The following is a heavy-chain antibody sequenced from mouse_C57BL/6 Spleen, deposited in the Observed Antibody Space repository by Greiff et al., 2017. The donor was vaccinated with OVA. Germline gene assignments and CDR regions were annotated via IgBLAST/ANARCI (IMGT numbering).Heavy chain of an antibody. Sequence: QVQLQQSGPGLVQPSQSLSITCTASGFSLTSYGVHWVRQSPGKGLEWLGVIWRGGSTDYNAAFMPRLRITERNSKTQVVSKMNRLQADDTAIYDCAKAPYGYYSTWFAYWGQGTLVTVSA. CDR1: GFSLTSYG. CDR2: IWRGGST. CDR3: AKAPYGYYSTWFAY. V-gene: IGHV2-5*01. D-gene: IGHD2-3*01. J-gene: IGHJ3*01.